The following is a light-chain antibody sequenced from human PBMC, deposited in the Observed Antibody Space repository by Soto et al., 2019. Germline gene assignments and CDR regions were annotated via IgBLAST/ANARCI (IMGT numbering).Light chain of an antibody. CDR1: QSVSSY. J-gene: IGKJ3*01. V-gene: IGKV3-11*01. Sequence: EIVMTQSPATLSVSPGGRATLSCRASQSVSSYLAWYQQKPGQAPRLLIYDASNRATGIPARFSGSGSGTDFTLTISSLEPEDFAVYYCQQRSNWPPLFTFGPGTKVDIK. CDR2: DAS. CDR3: QQRSNWPPLFT.